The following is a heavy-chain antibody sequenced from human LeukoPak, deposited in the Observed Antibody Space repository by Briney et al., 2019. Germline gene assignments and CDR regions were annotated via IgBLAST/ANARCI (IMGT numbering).Heavy chain of an antibody. CDR3: AKYSDSYGPYFDY. CDR1: GFTVSSKY. Sequence: PGGSLRLSCAASGFTVSSKYMSWVRQAPGKGLEWVSVIYTAGSTHYADSVKGRFTISRDNSKNTLYLQMNSLRAEDTAVYYCAKYSDSYGPYFDYWGQGTLVTVSS. J-gene: IGHJ4*02. D-gene: IGHD5-18*01. CDR2: IYTAGST. V-gene: IGHV3-53*01.